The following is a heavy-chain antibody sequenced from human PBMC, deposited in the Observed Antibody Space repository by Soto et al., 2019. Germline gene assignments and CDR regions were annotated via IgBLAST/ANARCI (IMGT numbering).Heavy chain of an antibody. J-gene: IGHJ4*02. CDR1: GYTFTGYY. CDR2: INPNSGGT. D-gene: IGHD6-19*01. V-gene: IGHV1-2*04. Sequence: ASVKVSCKASGYTFTGYYMHWVRQAPGQGLEWMGWINPNSGGTNYAQKFQGWVTMTRDTSISTAYMELSRLRSDDTAVYYCARDEAGQWRTFCDYWGQGTLVTVSS. CDR3: ARDEAGQWRTFCDY.